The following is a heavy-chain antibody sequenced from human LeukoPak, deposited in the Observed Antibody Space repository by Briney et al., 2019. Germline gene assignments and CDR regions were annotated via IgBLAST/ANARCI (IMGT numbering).Heavy chain of an antibody. V-gene: IGHV3-11*05. J-gene: IGHJ2*01. D-gene: IGHD3-9*01. CDR3: AREAYDILAGYRSYWYFDL. Sequence: GGSLRLSCAASGFTFSDYYMSWIRQAPGKGLEWVSYVSSSSLYTNYADSVKGRFTISRDNAKNSLYLQMNSLRAEDTAVYYCAREAYDILAGYRSYWYFDLWGRGTLVTVSS. CDR1: GFTFSDYY. CDR2: VSSSSLYT.